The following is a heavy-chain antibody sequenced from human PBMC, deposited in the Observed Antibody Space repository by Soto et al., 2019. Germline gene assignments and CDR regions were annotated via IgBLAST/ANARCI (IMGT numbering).Heavy chain of an antibody. D-gene: IGHD5-18*01. Sequence: ASVKVSCKASGYTFTSYAMHWVRQAPGQRLEWMGWINAGNGNTKYSQKFQGRVTITRDTSASTAYMELSSLRSEDTAVYYCARDQRERGYSYVLDYWGQGTLVTVSS. CDR1: GYTFTSYA. CDR3: ARDQRERGYSYVLDY. V-gene: IGHV1-3*01. J-gene: IGHJ4*02. CDR2: INAGNGNT.